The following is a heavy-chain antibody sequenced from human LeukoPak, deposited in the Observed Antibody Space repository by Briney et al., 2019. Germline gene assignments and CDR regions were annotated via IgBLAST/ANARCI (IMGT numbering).Heavy chain of an antibody. J-gene: IGHJ4*02. V-gene: IGHV4-61*02. D-gene: IGHD6-13*01. CDR2: IYTSGST. CDR1: GGSISSGSYY. CDR3: ARGRPGIAAAGQPYFDY. Sequence: SETLSLTCTVSGGSISSGSYYWSWIRQPAGKGLEWIGRIYTSGSTNYNPSLKSRVTISVDTSKNQFSLKLSSVTAADTAVYYCARGRPGIAAAGQPYFDYWGQGTQVTVSS.